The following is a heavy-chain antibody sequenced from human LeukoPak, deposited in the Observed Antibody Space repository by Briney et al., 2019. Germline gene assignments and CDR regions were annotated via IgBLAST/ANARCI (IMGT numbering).Heavy chain of an antibody. CDR3: AKDKYYYGSGSDFDY. V-gene: IGHV3-30*18. J-gene: IGHJ4*02. Sequence: GGSLRLSCAASGFTFSTYGMHWVRQAPGKGLAWVALISYDGSDKYYADSVKGRFTISRDNSKNTLYLQMNSLRAEDTAVYYCAKDKYYYGSGSDFDYWRQGTLVTVSS. D-gene: IGHD3-10*01. CDR2: ISYDGSDK. CDR1: GFTFSTYG.